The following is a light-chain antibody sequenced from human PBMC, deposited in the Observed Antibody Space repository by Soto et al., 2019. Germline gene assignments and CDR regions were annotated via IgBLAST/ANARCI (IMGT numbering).Light chain of an antibody. CDR3: RHYGSSPIT. Sequence: EIVLTQSPGTLSLSPGERTTLSCRASQSVSSSYLAWYQQKPGQAPRLLIYGASSRATGIPDRFSGSGSGTDFTLTISRLEPEYFGLYYCRHYGSSPITFGQETRLEIK. J-gene: IGKJ5*01. V-gene: IGKV3-20*01. CDR2: GAS. CDR1: QSVSSSY.